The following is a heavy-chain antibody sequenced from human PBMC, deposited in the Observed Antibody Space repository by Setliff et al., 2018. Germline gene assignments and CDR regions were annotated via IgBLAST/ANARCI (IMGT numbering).Heavy chain of an antibody. Sequence: SVKVSCKASGGTFRNYGISWVRQAPGQGLEWMGGTIPVFGTTDYSQKFQGRVTIITDESTSTAFMQLSSLRSEDTAVYYCARDGASSGDHLFDYWGQGTLVTVSS. V-gene: IGHV1-69*05. J-gene: IGHJ4*02. CDR2: TIPVFGTT. D-gene: IGHD1-1*01. CDR1: GGTFRNYG. CDR3: ARDGASSGDHLFDY.